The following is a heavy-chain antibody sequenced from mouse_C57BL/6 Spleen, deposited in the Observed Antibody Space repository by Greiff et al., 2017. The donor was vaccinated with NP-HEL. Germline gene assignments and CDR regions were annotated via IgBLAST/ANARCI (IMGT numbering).Heavy chain of an antibody. J-gene: IGHJ4*01. V-gene: IGHV1-54*01. CDR3: ASLLYAMDY. Sequence: VQLQESGAELVRPGTSVKVSCKASGYAFTNYLIEWVKQRPGQGLEWIGVINPGSGGTNYNEKFKGKATLTADKSSSTAYMQLSSLTSEDSAVYFCASLLYAMDYWGQGTSVTVSS. CDR2: INPGSGGT. CDR1: GYAFTNYL.